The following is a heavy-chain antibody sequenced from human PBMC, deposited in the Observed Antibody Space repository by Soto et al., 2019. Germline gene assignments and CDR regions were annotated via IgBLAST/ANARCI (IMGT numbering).Heavy chain of an antibody. D-gene: IGHD2-2*01. CDR3: ARGEVVGDYYYYGMDV. CDR1: GFTFSSYG. V-gene: IGHV3-33*01. J-gene: IGHJ6*02. Sequence: QVQLVESGGGVVQPGRSLRLSCAASGFTFSSYGMHWVRQAPGKGLEWVAVIWYDGSNKYYADSVKGRFTISRDNSKNXLYLQMNSLRAEDTAVYYCARGEVVGDYYYYGMDVWGQGTTVTVSS. CDR2: IWYDGSNK.